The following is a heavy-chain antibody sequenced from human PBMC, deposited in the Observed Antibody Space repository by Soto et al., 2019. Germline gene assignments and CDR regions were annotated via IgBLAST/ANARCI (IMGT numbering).Heavy chain of an antibody. CDR3: ATSYGSGYRAFDY. D-gene: IGHD3-10*01. J-gene: IGHJ4*02. V-gene: IGHV1-69*04. CDR1: GDTFNFYS. Sequence: QVQLVQSGAEVKRPGSSVKVSCKASGDTFNFYSINWVRQAPGLGLEWMGRVNPIVSMSNYAQRFQDRVTMTAHKSTSTAYMELSGLRSEDTAIYYCATSYGSGYRAFDYWGQGALVTVSS. CDR2: VNPIVSMS.